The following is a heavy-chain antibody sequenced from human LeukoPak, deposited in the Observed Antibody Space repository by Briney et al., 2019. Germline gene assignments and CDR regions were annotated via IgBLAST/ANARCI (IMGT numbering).Heavy chain of an antibody. CDR1: GGYFSSNLYY. CDR3: VTTPPGLSYIGY. V-gene: IGHV4-39*07. D-gene: IGHD2-8*01. J-gene: IGHJ4*02. CDR2: LYHSGSI. Sequence: PSETLSLTCTVSGGYFSSNLYYWGWIRQPPGEGLEWIGILYHSGSIYYNPSLRSRVTLSVDTSKNQFSLKLSSVTAADTAFYYCVTTPPGLSYIGYWGQGILVTVSS.